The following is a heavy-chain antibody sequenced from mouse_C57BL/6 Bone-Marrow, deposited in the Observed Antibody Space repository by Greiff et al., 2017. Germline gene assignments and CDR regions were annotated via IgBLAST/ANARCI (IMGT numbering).Heavy chain of an antibody. CDR2: IYPGSGNT. CDR1: GYTFTDYY. V-gene: IGHV1-76*01. Sequence: VQLQESGAELVRPGASVKLSCKASGYTFTDYYINWVKQRPGQGLEWIARIYPGSGNTYYNEKFKGKATLTAEKSSSTAYMQLSGLTSEDSAVYFCAIYYYGSTFAYWGQGTLVTVSA. J-gene: IGHJ3*01. D-gene: IGHD1-1*01. CDR3: AIYYYGSTFAY.